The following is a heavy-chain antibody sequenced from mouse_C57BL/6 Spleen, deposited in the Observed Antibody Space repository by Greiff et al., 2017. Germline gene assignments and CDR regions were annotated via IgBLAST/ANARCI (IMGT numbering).Heavy chain of an antibody. CDR2: ISDGGSYT. V-gene: IGHV5-4*01. D-gene: IGHD6-2*01. CDR1: GFTFSSYA. Sequence: VQLKESGGGLVKPGGSLKLSCAASGFTFSSYAMSWVRQTPEKRLEWVATISDGGSYTYYPDNVKGRFTISRDNAKNNLYLQMSHLKSEDTAMYYCAREEESYYFDYWGQGTTLTVSS. CDR3: AREEESYYFDY. J-gene: IGHJ2*01.